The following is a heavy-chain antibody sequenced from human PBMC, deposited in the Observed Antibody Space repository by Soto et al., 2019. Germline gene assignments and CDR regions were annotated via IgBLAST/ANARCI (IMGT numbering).Heavy chain of an antibody. CDR1: GYTFTSHY. CDR3: ARSSTYNFDSSGYYDY. J-gene: IGHJ4*02. D-gene: IGHD3-22*01. CDR2: INPHSGGA. Sequence: ASVKVSCKTSGYTFTSHYLHWVRHAPGQGLEWMGWINPHSGGAYYAQKFQGSVILTRDASINTAYMDLTRLTSGDAAVYYCARSSTYNFDSSGYYDYWGQGTLVTVSS. V-gene: IGHV1-2*02.